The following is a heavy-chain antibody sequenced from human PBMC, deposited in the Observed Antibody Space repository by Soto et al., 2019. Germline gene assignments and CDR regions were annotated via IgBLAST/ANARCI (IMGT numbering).Heavy chain of an antibody. CDR3: ARETIAAAAYDAFDI. Sequence: SETLSLTCTVSGGSVSSDNSYWSWVRQPPGKGLEWIGYLSYSGSTNYNPSLKSRVTISVDTSMTQFSLKLNSVTAADTAVYYCARETIAAAAYDAFDIWGQGTVVTVSS. CDR2: LSYSGST. D-gene: IGHD6-13*01. CDR1: GGSVSSDNSY. V-gene: IGHV4-61*01. J-gene: IGHJ3*02.